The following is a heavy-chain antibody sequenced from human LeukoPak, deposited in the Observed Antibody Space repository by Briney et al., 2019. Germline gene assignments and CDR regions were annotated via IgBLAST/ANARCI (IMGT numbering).Heavy chain of an antibody. CDR3: TSSVSGYLPLEAFDI. CDR1: GFTFSSYS. D-gene: IGHD3-22*01. V-gene: IGHV3-21*01. J-gene: IGHJ3*02. Sequence: GGSLRLSCAASGFTFSSYSMNWVRQAPGKGLEWVSSISSSSSYIYYADSVKGRFTISRDNAKNSLYLQMNSLRAEDTAVYYCTSSVSGYLPLEAFDIWGQGTIVTVSS. CDR2: ISSSSSYI.